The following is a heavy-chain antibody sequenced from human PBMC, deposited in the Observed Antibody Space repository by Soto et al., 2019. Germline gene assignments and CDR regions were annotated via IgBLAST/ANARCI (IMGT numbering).Heavy chain of an antibody. Sequence: SVKVSCKASGGTFSSYAISWVRQAPGQGLEWMGGIIPIFGTANYAQKFQGRVTITADESTSTAYMELSSLRSEDTAVYYCAARAERDGGPYYYGMDVWGQGTRVTVSS. CDR1: GGTFSSYA. J-gene: IGHJ6*02. CDR3: AARAERDGGPYYYGMDV. D-gene: IGHD3-3*01. CDR2: IIPIFGTA. V-gene: IGHV1-69*13.